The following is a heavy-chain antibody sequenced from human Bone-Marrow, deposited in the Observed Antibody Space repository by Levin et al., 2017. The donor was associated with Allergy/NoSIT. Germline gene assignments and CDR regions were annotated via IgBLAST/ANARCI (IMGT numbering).Heavy chain of an antibody. Sequence: ASVKVSCKASGYTFSTYSITWVRHVPGQGLEWMGWISTHNGDTKYAKKLQGRATMTTDTSTSTAYMELRSLTSDDTAVYYCARESARDYGDYVDYWGQGTLVTVSS. CDR1: GYTFSTYS. D-gene: IGHD4-17*01. CDR3: ARESARDYGDYVDY. J-gene: IGHJ4*02. CDR2: ISTHNGDT. V-gene: IGHV1-18*01.